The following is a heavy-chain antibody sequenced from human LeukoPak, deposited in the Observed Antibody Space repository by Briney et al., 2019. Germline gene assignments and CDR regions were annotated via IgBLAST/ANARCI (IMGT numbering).Heavy chain of an antibody. CDR2: INPCGGST. CDR1: GYTFSGYY. J-gene: IGHJ4*02. CDR3: LVRGVDNFDY. D-gene: IGHD3-10*01. V-gene: IGHV1-46*01. Sequence: GASVKVSSKASGYTFSGYYIHWVRQAPGQGLEWMGIINPCGGSTRYAQKFQGRVTMTRDTSTSTVYMDLSSLSSEDTAVYYCLVRGVDNFDYWGQGTLVTVSS.